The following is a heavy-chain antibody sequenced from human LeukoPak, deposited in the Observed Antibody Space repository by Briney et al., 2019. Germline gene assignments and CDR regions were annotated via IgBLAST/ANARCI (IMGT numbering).Heavy chain of an antibody. V-gene: IGHV3-23*01. Sequence: PGGSLRLSCAASGFTFSSYAMSWVRQAPGKGLEWVSAISCSGGSTYYADSVKGRFTISRDNAKNSLYLQMNSLRAEDTAVYYCARGGAGVLGYCSSTSCYSFDYWGQGTLVTVSS. CDR3: ARGGAGVLGYCSSTSCYSFDY. CDR2: ISCSGGST. J-gene: IGHJ4*02. CDR1: GFTFSSYA. D-gene: IGHD2-2*01.